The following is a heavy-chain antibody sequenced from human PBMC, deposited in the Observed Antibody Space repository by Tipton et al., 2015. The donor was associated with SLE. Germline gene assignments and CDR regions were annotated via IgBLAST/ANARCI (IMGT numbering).Heavy chain of an antibody. CDR2: IYYSGST. D-gene: IGHD1-26*01. CDR3: ARGYSGSYGFDY. J-gene: IGHJ4*02. CDR1: GGSISSGDYY. Sequence: TLSLTCTVSGGSISSGDYYWSWIRQPPGKGLEWIGYIYYSGSTYYNPSLKSRVTISLDRSKNQFSLKLSSVTAADTAVYYCARGYSGSYGFDYWGQGTLVTVSS. V-gene: IGHV4-30-4*01.